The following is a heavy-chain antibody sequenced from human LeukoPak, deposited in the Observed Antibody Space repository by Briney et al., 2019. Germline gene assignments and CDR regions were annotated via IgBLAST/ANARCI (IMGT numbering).Heavy chain of an antibody. Sequence: SGTLFLTCAVSGGSISSSNWWSWVRQPPGKGLEWIGEIYHSGSTNYNPSLKSRVTISVDTSKNQFSLSLSSVTAADTAVYYCARITFVVEGYGMDVWGQGTTVTVSS. J-gene: IGHJ6*02. D-gene: IGHD2-21*01. V-gene: IGHV4-4*02. CDR1: GGSISSSNW. CDR3: ARITFVVEGYGMDV. CDR2: IYHSGST.